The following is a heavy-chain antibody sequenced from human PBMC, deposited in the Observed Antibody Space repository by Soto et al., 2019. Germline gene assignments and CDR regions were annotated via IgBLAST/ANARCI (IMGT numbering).Heavy chain of an antibody. V-gene: IGHV3-30-3*01. CDR1: GFTFSSYA. D-gene: IGHD3-3*01. CDR2: ISYDGSNK. Sequence: GGSLRLSCAASGFTFSSYAMHWVRQAPGKGLEWVAVISYDGSNKYYADSVKGRFTISRDNSKNTLYLQMNSLRAEDTAVYYCARGQTPDFWSGYYSGVDIWGQGTMVTVSS. J-gene: IGHJ3*02. CDR3: ARGQTPDFWSGYYSGVDI.